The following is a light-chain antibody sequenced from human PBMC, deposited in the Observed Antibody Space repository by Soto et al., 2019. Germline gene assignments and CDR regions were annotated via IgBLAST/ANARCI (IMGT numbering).Light chain of an antibody. V-gene: IGLV2-14*03. Sequence: QSALTQPASASGSPGQAITISCSGTSSDVGAFNYVSWYQQHPGKAPKLMIYDVSNRPSGVSNRFSGSKSGNTASLTISGLRAEDEADYYCNSYTSNNTEVFGTGTKLTVL. CDR1: SSDVGAFNY. CDR2: DVS. J-gene: IGLJ1*01. CDR3: NSYTSNNTEV.